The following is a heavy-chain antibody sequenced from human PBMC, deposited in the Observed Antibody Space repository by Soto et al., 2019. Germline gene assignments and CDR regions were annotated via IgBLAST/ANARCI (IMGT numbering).Heavy chain of an antibody. CDR1: GFTVSSNY. J-gene: IGHJ6*02. CDR3: AKFVVGAPGLYYYYGMDV. CDR2: IHSDGST. Sequence: GGSLRLSCAASGFTVSSNYMSWVRQAPGKGLEWVSVIHSDGSTYYADSVKGRFTISRDNSKNTLYLQMNSLRAEDTAVYYCAKFVVGAPGLYYYYGMDVWGQGTTVTVSS. D-gene: IGHD2-21*01. V-gene: IGHV3-66*01.